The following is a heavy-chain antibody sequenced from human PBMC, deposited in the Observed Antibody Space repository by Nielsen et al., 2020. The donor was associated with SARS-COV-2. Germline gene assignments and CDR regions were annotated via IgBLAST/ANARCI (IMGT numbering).Heavy chain of an antibody. J-gene: IGHJ6*02. CDR1: GGSFSGYY. Sequence: LETLSLTCAVSGGSFSGYYWSWIRQPPGKGLEWIGEINHSGSTNYNPSLKSRVTISVDTSKNQFSLKLSSVTAADTAVYYCARGGHRELYVPYYYGMDVWGQGTTVTVSS. CDR2: INHSGST. V-gene: IGHV4-34*01. D-gene: IGHD1-26*01. CDR3: ARGGHRELYVPYYYGMDV.